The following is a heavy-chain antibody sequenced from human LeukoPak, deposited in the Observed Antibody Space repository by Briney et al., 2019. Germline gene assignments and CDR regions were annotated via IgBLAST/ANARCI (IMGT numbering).Heavy chain of an antibody. CDR2: IYYSGST. J-gene: IGHJ4*02. V-gene: IGHV4-31*03. CDR3: ARGNPGIAAAGDY. Sequence: SQTLSLTCTVSGGSISSGGYYWSWLRQHPGKGLEWIGYIYYSGSTYYSPSLKSRVTISVDTSKNQFSLKLSSVTAADTAVYYCARGNPGIAAAGDYWGQGTLVTVSS. D-gene: IGHD6-13*01. CDR1: GGSISSGGYY.